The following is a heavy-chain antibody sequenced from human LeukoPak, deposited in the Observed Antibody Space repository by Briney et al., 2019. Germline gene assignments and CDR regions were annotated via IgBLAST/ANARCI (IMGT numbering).Heavy chain of an antibody. Sequence: GGSLRLSCAASGFTFSNYAMHWARQAPGKGLEWVTLISYDGSSQYYADSVKGRFTISRDNSKNTLYLQMNSLRAEDTAVYYCAKERRGFYMDAWGTGTTVTISS. CDR3: AKERRGFYMDA. J-gene: IGHJ6*03. V-gene: IGHV3-30*02. CDR2: ISYDGSSQ. CDR1: GFTFSNYA.